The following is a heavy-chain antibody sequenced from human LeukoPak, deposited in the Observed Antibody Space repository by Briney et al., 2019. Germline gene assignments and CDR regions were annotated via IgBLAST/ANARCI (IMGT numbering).Heavy chain of an antibody. J-gene: IGHJ6*03. CDR1: GYTFTGYY. CDR3: ARVKRRRDGYNPYMDV. D-gene: IGHD5-24*01. V-gene: IGHV1-2*02. CDR2: INPNSGGT. Sequence: ASVKVSCKASGYTFTGYYMHWVRQAPGQGLEWMGWINPNSGGTNYAQKFQGRVTMARDTSISTAYMELSRLRSDDTAVYYCARVKRRRDGYNPYMDVWGKGTTVTVSS.